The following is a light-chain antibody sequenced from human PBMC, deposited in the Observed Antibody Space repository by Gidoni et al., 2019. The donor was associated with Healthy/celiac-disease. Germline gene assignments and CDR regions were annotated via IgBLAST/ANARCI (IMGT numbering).Light chain of an antibody. CDR3: QQYYSTPYT. J-gene: IGKJ2*01. CDR1: QSVLYSSNNKNY. V-gene: IGKV4-1*01. CDR2: WAS. Sequence: DIVMTQSPDSLAVSLGESATINCKSSQSVLYSSNNKNYLAWYQQKPGQPPKLLIYWASTRESGVPDRLSGSGSGTDFTLTISSLQAEDVAVYYCQQYYSTPYTFGQGTKLGIK.